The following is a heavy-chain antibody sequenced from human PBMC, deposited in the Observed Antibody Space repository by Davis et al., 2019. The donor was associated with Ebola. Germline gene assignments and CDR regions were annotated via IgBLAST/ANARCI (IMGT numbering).Heavy chain of an antibody. J-gene: IGHJ4*02. CDR3: VKGIVGTAKVY. D-gene: IGHD1-26*01. V-gene: IGHV1-46*02. CDR2: INPTASST. Sequence: ASVKVSCKASGHTFNTYYIHWVRQAPGQGLEWMGIINPTASSTTYAQNLQGRVTMTRDTSTTTVYMELSSLRSEDTAVYYCVKGIVGTAKVYWGQGTLVTVSS. CDR1: GHTFNTYY.